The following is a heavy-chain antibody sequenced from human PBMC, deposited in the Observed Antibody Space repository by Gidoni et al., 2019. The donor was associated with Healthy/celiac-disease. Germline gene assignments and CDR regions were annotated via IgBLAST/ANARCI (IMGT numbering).Heavy chain of an antibody. CDR3: AADRYGSESDDAFDI. Sequence: QMQLVQSGPEVKKPGTSVKVSCKASGFTFTSSAMQWVRPARGQRLEWIGWIVVGRGNTNYAQKFQERVTITRDMSTSTAYMELSSLRSEDTAVYYCAADRYGSESDDAFDIWGQGTMVTVSS. CDR2: IVVGRGNT. CDR1: GFTFTSSA. J-gene: IGHJ3*02. V-gene: IGHV1-58*02. D-gene: IGHD4-17*01.